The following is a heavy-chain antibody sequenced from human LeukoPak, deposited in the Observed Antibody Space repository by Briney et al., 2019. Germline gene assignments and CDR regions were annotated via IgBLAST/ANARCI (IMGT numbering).Heavy chain of an antibody. CDR2: IKQDGSEA. CDR3: TRDALFGSGRTHLDF. D-gene: IGHD3-10*01. CDR1: EFTFNRYW. J-gene: IGHJ4*02. V-gene: IGHV3-7*04. Sequence: AGSLRLSCAASEFTFNRYWMSWVRQAPGKGLQWVANIKQDGSEAHYVGSVKGRFTISRDNAKNSLSLQMNSLNVDDTGVYFCTRDALFGSGRTHLDFWSQGTLVSVSS.